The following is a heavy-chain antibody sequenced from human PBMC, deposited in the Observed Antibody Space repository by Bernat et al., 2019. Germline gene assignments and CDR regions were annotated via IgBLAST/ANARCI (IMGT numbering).Heavy chain of an antibody. Sequence: QVQLQQWGAGLLKPSETLSLTCAVYGGSFSGYYWSWIRQPPGKGLEWIGEINHSGSTNYNPSLKSRVTRSVDTSKNQFSLKLSYVTAADTAVYYCARSRGEIVGATTKAFDIWGQGTMVTVSS. CDR1: GGSFSGYY. V-gene: IGHV4-34*01. CDR3: ARSRGEIVGATTKAFDI. J-gene: IGHJ3*02. CDR2: INHSGST. D-gene: IGHD1-26*01.